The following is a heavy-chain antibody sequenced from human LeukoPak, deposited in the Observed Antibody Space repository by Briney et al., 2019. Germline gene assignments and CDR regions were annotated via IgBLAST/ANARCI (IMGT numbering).Heavy chain of an antibody. Sequence: GGSLRLSCAASGFTFSSYAVTWVRQAPGKGLQWVSAISSSGGSTYYADSVKGRFTISRDNSKNTLFLQMNSLRAEDTAVYYCAKDSFRSSSGVDPWGQETLVTVSS. J-gene: IGHJ5*02. V-gene: IGHV3-23*01. D-gene: IGHD6-19*01. CDR1: GFTFSSYA. CDR2: ISSSGGST. CDR3: AKDSFRSSSGVDP.